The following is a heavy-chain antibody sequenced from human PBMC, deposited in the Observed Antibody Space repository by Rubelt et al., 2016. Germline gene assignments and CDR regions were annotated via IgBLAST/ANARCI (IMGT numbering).Heavy chain of an antibody. CDR3: ASFYGGNSIYY. CDR1: GGSISSYY. J-gene: IGHJ4*02. CDR2: IFYSGST. V-gene: IGHV4-59*12. Sequence: QVQLQESGPGLVKPSETLSLTCTVSGGSISSYYWSWIRQPPGKGLEWIGYIFYSGSTYYNPSLKSRVTISVDRSTNQFSLKLSSVTAADTAVYYCASFYGGNSIYYWGQGTLVTVSS. D-gene: IGHD4-23*01.